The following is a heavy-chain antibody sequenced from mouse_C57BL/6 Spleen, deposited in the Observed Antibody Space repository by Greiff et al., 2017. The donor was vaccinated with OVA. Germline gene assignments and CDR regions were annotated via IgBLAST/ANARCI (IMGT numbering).Heavy chain of an antibody. V-gene: IGHV14-2*01. CDR2: IDPEDGEN. CDR3: ARSGDYYGSSHFDY. J-gene: IGHJ2*01. CDR1: GFNIKDYY. D-gene: IGHD1-1*01. Sequence: VQLQQSGAELVKPGASVKLSCTASGFNIKDYYMHWVKQRTEQGLEWIGRIDPEDGENKYAPKFQGKATITADTSSNTAYLQLSSLTSEDTAVYYCARSGDYYGSSHFDYWGQGTTLTVSS.